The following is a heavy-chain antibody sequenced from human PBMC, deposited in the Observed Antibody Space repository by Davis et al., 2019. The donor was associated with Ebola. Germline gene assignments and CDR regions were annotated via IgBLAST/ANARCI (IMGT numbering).Heavy chain of an antibody. Sequence: QTLSLTCAISGDSVSSIVATWNWIRQSPSGGLEWPGRTYLRSEWYYDYAVSVRSRVSITRDTSKNQFSLQLNSLTPEDTAVYFCARERHYAGCDSWGQGTLVTVSS. V-gene: IGHV6-1*01. J-gene: IGHJ4*02. CDR3: ARERHYAGCDS. CDR1: GDSVSSIVAT. D-gene: IGHD3-16*01. CDR2: TYLRSEWYY.